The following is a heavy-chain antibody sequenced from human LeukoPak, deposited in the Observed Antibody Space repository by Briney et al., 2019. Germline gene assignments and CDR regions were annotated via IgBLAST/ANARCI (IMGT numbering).Heavy chain of an antibody. CDR1: GGSVSSGSYY. CDR3: AREQAGVYYFDS. D-gene: IGHD6-6*01. V-gene: IGHV4-61*01. CDR2: IYYTGST. J-gene: IGHJ4*02. Sequence: PSETLSLTCTVVGGSVSSGSYYWSWIRQPPGKGLEWIGYIYYTGSTDYNPSLKSRVTISVDTSRNQFSLKVNSVTAADTAVYYCAREQAGVYYFDSWGQGTLVTVSS.